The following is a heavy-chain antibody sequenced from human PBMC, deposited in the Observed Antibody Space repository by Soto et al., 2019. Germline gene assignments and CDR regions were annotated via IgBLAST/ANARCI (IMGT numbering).Heavy chain of an antibody. CDR2: ISSSSSYI. CDR3: ALTVLGYCSGGSCYGAFDI. J-gene: IGHJ3*02. D-gene: IGHD2-15*01. CDR1: GCTFSNYS. V-gene: IGHV3-21*01. Sequence: GGPLRLSCAASGCTFSNYSMNLIRQAQGKGLEWVSSISSSSSYIYYADSVKGRFTISRDNAKNSLYLQMNSLRAEDTAVYYCALTVLGYCSGGSCYGAFDIWGQGTMVTVSS.